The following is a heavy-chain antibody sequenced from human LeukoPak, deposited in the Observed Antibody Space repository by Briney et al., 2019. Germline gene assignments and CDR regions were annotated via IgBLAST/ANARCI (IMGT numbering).Heavy chain of an antibody. D-gene: IGHD5-18*01. J-gene: IGHJ4*02. Sequence: PSETLSLTCIVSNGSINNHYWSWIRQPPGKGLEWIGYIYDSWNTNYNPSLKSRVTISIDTSKNQFSLNLTSVTAADTAVYYCARDQIGYGLDYWGQGTLVTVSS. CDR1: NGSINNHY. CDR2: IYDSWNT. CDR3: ARDQIGYGLDY. V-gene: IGHV4-59*11.